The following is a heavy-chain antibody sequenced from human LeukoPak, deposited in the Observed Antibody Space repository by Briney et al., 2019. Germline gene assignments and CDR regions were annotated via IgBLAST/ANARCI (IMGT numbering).Heavy chain of an antibody. CDR3: AKDIKAGNGDSSFDD. J-gene: IGHJ4*02. Sequence: GGSLRLSCAASGFTFSSYSMSWVRKAPGTGLEWISGLSGSGVYTFYGDSVKGRFTTSRDNSKNTLYLQMNSLRAEDTAVYYCAKDIKAGNGDSSFDDWGQGTLVTVSS. CDR1: GFTFSSYS. D-gene: IGHD4-17*01. V-gene: IGHV3-23*01. CDR2: LSGSGVYT.